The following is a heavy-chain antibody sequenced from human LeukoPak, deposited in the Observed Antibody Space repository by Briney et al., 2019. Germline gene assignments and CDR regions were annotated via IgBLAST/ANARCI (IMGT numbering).Heavy chain of an antibody. CDR2: IYVDGRTT. CDR1: GFTFSNYW. J-gene: IGHJ5*02. Sequence: GGSLRLSCVASGFTFSNYWMHWVRQPPGKGLVWVSRIYVDGRTTNYADSVKGRFTISRDNAKNTVYLEMNSLSVEDTATYYCIRDFRSADLWGQGTLVTVTS. CDR3: IRDFRSADL. V-gene: IGHV3-74*01.